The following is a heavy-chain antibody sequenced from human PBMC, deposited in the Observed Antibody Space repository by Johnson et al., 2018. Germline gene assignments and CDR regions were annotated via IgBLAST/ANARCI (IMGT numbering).Heavy chain of an antibody. CDR2: SYSDGSIR. CDR1: GFTFSSYW. V-gene: IGHV3-74*01. J-gene: IGHJ3*02. Sequence: VQLQESGGGLVQPGGSLRLSCVASGFTFSSYWMHWVRQDPGKGLVWVSRSYSDGSIRNYADSVKGRFTISRDNAKNTLYLQMNSLRVEDTAVYYCARGSVVSGYYSRGAFEIWGQGTMVTVSS. D-gene: IGHD3-22*01. CDR3: ARGSVVSGYYSRGAFEI.